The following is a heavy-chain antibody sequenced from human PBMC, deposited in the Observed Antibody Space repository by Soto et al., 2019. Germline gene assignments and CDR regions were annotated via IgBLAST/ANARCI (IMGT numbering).Heavy chain of an antibody. V-gene: IGHV3-11*06. J-gene: IGHJ6*01. Sequence: VGLLESGGGLVKPGGSLRLSCAASGFTFNDHYMTWIRQAPGKGLEWVSFISSDSIYTNSADSVKGRFTISRDNAKNLLYLQMSSLRVEDTAVYYCARDSTGSGLDYGMDVW. CDR1: GFTFNDHY. CDR3: ARDSTGSGLDYGMDV. D-gene: IGHD3-10*01. CDR2: ISSDSIYT.